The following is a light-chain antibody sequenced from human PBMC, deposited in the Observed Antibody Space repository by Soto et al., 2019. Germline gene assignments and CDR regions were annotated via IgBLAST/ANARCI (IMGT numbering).Light chain of an antibody. Sequence: DTQMTQSPSSLSASLGDRVTITCRACQDINNYLAWYQQRPGKVPKLLIYAASTLQSGVPSRFSGSGSGTDFTLTISILQPEDVATYYCQKYDIAPRTFGGGTRVEIK. CDR3: QKYDIAPRT. CDR1: QDINNY. J-gene: IGKJ4*01. V-gene: IGKV1-27*01. CDR2: AAS.